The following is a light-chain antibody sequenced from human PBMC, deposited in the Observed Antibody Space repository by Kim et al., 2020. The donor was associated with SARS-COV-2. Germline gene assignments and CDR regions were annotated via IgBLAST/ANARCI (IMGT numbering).Light chain of an antibody. Sequence: PGETAPLSCRASQIVSSNLAWYQQKPGQAPRLLIYGASTRATGIPARFSGSGSGTEFTLTISSLQSEDFAVYYCQQYNNWPYTVGQGTKLEI. CDR1: QIVSSN. V-gene: IGKV3-15*01. CDR3: QQYNNWPYT. CDR2: GAS. J-gene: IGKJ2*01.